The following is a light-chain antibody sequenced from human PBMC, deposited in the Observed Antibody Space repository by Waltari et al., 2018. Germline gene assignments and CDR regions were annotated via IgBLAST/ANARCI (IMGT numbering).Light chain of an antibody. Sequence: EIVMTQSPATLSLSPGERATLSCRASQSVTNNLAWYQQKPRQAPRLLIYRASTRATSIPARISGSGSGTEFTLTISSLQSEDFAFYYCQQYNNWPLTFGGGTKVEIK. CDR1: QSVTNN. CDR3: QQYNNWPLT. CDR2: RAS. J-gene: IGKJ4*01. V-gene: IGKV3-15*01.